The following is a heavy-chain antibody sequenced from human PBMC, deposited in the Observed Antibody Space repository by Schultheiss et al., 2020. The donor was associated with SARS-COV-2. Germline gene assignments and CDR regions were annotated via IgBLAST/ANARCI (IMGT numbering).Heavy chain of an antibody. J-gene: IGHJ4*02. CDR3: ARGARYDYVWGSYRYYFDY. D-gene: IGHD3-16*02. CDR1: GGSFSGYY. V-gene: IGHV4-34*01. Sequence: SETLSLTCTVSGGSFSGYYWSWIRQPPGKGLEWIGEINHSGSTNYNPSLKSRVTISVDTSKNQFSLKLSSVTAADTAVYYCARGARYDYVWGSYRYYFDYWGQGTLVTVSS. CDR2: INHSGST.